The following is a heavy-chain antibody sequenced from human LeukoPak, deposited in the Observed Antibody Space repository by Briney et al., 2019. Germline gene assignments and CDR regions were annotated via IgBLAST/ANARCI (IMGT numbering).Heavy chain of an antibody. Sequence: GRSLRLSCAASGLTFSSYGMHWVRQAPGKGLEWVAVISYDGSNKYYADSVKGRFTISRDNSKNTLYLQMNSLRAEDTAVYYCAKDLEAVTMIVPYWGQGTLVTVSS. J-gene: IGHJ4*02. V-gene: IGHV3-30*18. D-gene: IGHD3-22*01. CDR1: GLTFSSYG. CDR3: AKDLEAVTMIVPY. CDR2: ISYDGSNK.